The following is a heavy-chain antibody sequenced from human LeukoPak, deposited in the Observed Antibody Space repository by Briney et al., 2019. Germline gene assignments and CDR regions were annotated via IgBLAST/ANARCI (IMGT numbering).Heavy chain of an antibody. CDR3: ARDGSGTWLDP. Sequence: ASVKVSCKGSGYSFTSYGISWVRRAPGQGLEWMGWINAFNGDTNHAQKFQGRVTMTTDTSTSTAYMELRSLRSDDTAVYYCARDGSGTWLDPWGQGTLVTVSS. V-gene: IGHV1-18*01. CDR1: GYSFTSYG. J-gene: IGHJ5*02. D-gene: IGHD3-10*01. CDR2: INAFNGDT.